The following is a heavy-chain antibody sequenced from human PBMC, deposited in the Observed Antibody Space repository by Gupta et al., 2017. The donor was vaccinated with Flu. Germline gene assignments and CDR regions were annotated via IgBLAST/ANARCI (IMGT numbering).Heavy chain of an antibody. V-gene: IGHV1-8*01. CDR2: MNPNSGNT. CDR1: GYTFTSYD. Sequence: QVQLVQSGAEVKNPGASVKVSCKASGYTFTSYDINWVRPATGRGLEWMGGMNPNSGNTGDAQKFQGRVTRTRNTSISTAYMELSSLRAGDTAVYYWAGGGGRWGSGSDAISAGVSQFDYWGQGTLVTVSS. CDR3: AGGGGRWGSGSDAISAGVSQFDY. J-gene: IGHJ4*02. D-gene: IGHD1-26*01.